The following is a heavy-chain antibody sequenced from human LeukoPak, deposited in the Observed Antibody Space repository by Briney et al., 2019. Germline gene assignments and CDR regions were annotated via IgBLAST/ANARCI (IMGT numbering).Heavy chain of an antibody. Sequence: SETLSLTCTVSSGSITNYYWSWIRQPPGKELEWIGYIYYSGSTNYSPSLKSRVTISVDTSKNQFSLKLSSVTAADTAVYYCARHSIIGGTEYAFDIWGQGTMVTVSS. CDR1: SGSITNYY. D-gene: IGHD2-15*01. CDR3: ARHSIIGGTEYAFDI. CDR2: IYYSGST. J-gene: IGHJ3*02. V-gene: IGHV4-59*08.